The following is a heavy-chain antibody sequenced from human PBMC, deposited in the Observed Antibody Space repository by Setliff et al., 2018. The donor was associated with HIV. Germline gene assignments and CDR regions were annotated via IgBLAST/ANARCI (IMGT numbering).Heavy chain of an antibody. CDR3: ARGGVCTSTSCGGNYYYGMDV. Sequence: GASVKVSCKASGGTFSIYAISWVRQAPGQGLEWMGGIIPILGTSIYAQKFQGRVTITADESTSTAYMELSSLRSDDTAVYYCARGGVCTSTSCGGNYYYGMDVWGQGTTVTVSS. J-gene: IGHJ6*02. CDR1: GGTFSIYA. CDR2: IIPILGTS. D-gene: IGHD2-2*01. V-gene: IGHV1-69*13.